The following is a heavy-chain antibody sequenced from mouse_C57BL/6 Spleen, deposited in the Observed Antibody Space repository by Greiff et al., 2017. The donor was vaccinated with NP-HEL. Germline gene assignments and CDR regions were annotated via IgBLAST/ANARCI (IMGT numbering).Heavy chain of an antibody. J-gene: IGHJ1*03. CDR2: IYPRSGNT. V-gene: IGHV1-81*01. CDR3: ARVGYYGSRGDWYFDV. Sequence: VQLQESGAELARPGASVKLSCKASGYTFTSYGISWVKQSTGQGLEWIGEIYPRSGNTYYNEKFKGKATLTADKSSSTAYMELRSLTSEDSAVYFCARVGYYGSRGDWYFDVWGTGTTVTVSS. D-gene: IGHD1-1*01. CDR1: GYTFTSYG.